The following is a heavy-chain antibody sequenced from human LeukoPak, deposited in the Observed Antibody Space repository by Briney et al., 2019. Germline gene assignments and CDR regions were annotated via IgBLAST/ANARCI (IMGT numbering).Heavy chain of an antibody. CDR1: GGSLSGYY. V-gene: IGHV4-34*01. Sequence: SETLSLICAVYGGSLSGYYWSWIRQPPGKGLEWIGEINHSGSTNHHPSLKSRVTISGDTLKNQFSLKLSSATAADTAVYYCPRLAAAGTYHYYYSMDVWGKGTTVTISS. J-gene: IGHJ6*03. D-gene: IGHD6-13*01. CDR2: INHSGST. CDR3: PRLAAAGTYHYYYSMDV.